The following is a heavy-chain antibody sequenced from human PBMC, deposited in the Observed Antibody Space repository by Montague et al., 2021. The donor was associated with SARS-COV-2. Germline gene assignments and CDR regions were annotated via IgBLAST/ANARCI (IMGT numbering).Heavy chain of an antibody. CDR3: ATTRDVVTARGYMDV. D-gene: IGHD5-18*01. CDR2: FDPEDGET. V-gene: IGHV1-24*01. Sequence: SVKVSCKVSGYTLTELSMHWVRQAPGKGLEWMGGFDPEDGETIYAQKFQGRVTTTEDTSTDTAYMELSSLRSEDTAVYYCATTRDVVTARGYMDVWGKGTTVTVSS. J-gene: IGHJ6*03. CDR1: GYTLTELS.